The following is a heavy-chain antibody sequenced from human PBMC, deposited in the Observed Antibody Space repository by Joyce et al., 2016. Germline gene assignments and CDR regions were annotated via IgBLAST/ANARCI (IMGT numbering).Heavy chain of an antibody. V-gene: IGHV1-2*02. J-gene: IGHJ4*02. CDR1: GYTFTGYY. Sequence: QVQLVQSGAEVKKPGASVKVSCKVSGYTFTGYYMHWVRQAPGQGLEWMGWINPNSGGTKYAQKFQGRVTMTRDTAISTAYMDLSRLRSDDTAVYYCARTLTYYFDYWGQGTLVTVSS. CDR3: ARTLTYYFDY. D-gene: IGHD3-16*01. CDR2: INPNSGGT.